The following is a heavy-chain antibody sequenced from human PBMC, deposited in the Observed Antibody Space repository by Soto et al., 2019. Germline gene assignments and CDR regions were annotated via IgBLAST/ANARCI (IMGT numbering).Heavy chain of an antibody. CDR1: GYSLTSYW. CDR3: ARVNSSGWHDAFDI. D-gene: IGHD6-19*01. Sequence: GDSLKISCKRSGYSLTSYWISWVRQMPGKGLEWMGRIDPSDSYTNYSPSFQGHVTISADKSISTAYLQWSSLKASDTAMYYCARVNSSGWHDAFDIWGQGTMVTVS. V-gene: IGHV5-10-1*01. CDR2: IDPSDSYT. J-gene: IGHJ3*02.